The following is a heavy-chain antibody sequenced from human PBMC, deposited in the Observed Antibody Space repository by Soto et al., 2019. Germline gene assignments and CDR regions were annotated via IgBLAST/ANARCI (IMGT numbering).Heavy chain of an antibody. V-gene: IGHV3-7*02. CDR1: GFRFSFYW. CDR3: XXXXXDYEQIRLQVFDY. D-gene: IGHD4-17*01. CDR2: IKEDGSEK. Sequence: EVQLVESGGGLVQPGDSLRLSCAASGFRFSFYWMTCVRQAPGKGLEWVANIKEDGSEKYYVDSVRGRFTISRDNAKXXXXXXXXXXXXXXXXXXXXXXXXXDYEQIRLQVFDYWGQGALVTVSS. J-gene: IGHJ4*02.